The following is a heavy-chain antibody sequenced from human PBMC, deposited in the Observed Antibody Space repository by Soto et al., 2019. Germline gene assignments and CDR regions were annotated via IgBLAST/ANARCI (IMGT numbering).Heavy chain of an antibody. J-gene: IGHJ4*02. D-gene: IGHD3-22*01. CDR3: ARELDRSGYYRFFDH. V-gene: IGHV1-69*13. Sequence: SVKVSCKTSRGTFSTYAISWVRQAPGQGLEWMGGVTPIFGTANYAQKFQGRVTITADESTSTAYMEVSSLRSEDTAVYYCARELDRSGYYRFFDHWGQGTLVTV. CDR1: RGTFSTYA. CDR2: VTPIFGTA.